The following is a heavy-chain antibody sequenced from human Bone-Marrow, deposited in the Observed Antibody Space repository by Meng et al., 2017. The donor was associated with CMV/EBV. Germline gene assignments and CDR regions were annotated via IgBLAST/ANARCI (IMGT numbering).Heavy chain of an antibody. CDR3: GRDLSGERDH. Sequence: EVQLVESGGGLVKPGGPLRLSCAASGFTFSSYSMNWVRQVPGKGLLWVSRINTDGTFTSYADSVKGRFTISRDNARNTLYLQMDSLRADDSAVYYCGRDLSGERDHWGQGTLVTVS. V-gene: IGHV3-74*01. CDR2: INTDGTFT. CDR1: GFTFSSYS. J-gene: IGHJ4*02. D-gene: IGHD1-26*01.